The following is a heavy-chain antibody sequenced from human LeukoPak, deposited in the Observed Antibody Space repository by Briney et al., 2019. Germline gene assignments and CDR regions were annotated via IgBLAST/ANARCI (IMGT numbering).Heavy chain of an antibody. CDR1: GYTFPNYG. CDR3: ATPAKGAYFYYYMDV. D-gene: IGHD2-2*01. CDR2: ISSYNGNT. J-gene: IGHJ6*03. Sequence: ASVKVSCKASGYTFPNYGFTWVRQAPGQGLKWMGWISSYNGNTQYAQNFQGRLTLTTDTSTNTAYMDLRSLRSNDTAVYYCATPAKGAYFYYYMDVWGAGTTVTVSS. V-gene: IGHV1-18*01.